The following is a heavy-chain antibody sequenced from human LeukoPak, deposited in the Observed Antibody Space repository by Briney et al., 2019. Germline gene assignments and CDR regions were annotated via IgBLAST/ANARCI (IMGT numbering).Heavy chain of an antibody. CDR2: ISGSGGST. Sequence: GGSLRLSCAASGFTFSSYAMSWVRQAPGKGLEWVSAISGSGGSTYYADSVKGRFTISRDNSKNTLYLQMNSLRAEDTAVYDCAKVSDRYYYDSIDYWGQGTLVTVSS. CDR1: GFTFSSYA. V-gene: IGHV3-23*01. D-gene: IGHD3-22*01. J-gene: IGHJ4*02. CDR3: AKVSDRYYYDSIDY.